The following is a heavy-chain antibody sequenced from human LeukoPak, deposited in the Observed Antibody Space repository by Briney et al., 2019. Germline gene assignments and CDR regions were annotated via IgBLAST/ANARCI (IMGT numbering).Heavy chain of an antibody. J-gene: IGHJ3*02. CDR1: GYTFTSYA. D-gene: IGHD6-6*01. Sequence: ASVKVSCKASGYTFTSYAMHWVRQAPGQRLEWMGWINAGNGNTKYSQEFQGRVTITRDTSASTAYMELSRLRSDDTAVYYCARYSSSHDAFDIWGQGTMVTVSS. CDR2: INAGNGNT. CDR3: ARYSSSHDAFDI. V-gene: IGHV1-3*01.